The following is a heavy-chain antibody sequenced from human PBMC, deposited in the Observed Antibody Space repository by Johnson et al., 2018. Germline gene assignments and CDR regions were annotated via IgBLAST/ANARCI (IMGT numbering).Heavy chain of an antibody. CDR1: GGSISYYY. V-gene: IGHV4-59*01. J-gene: IGHJ6*03. Sequence: QVQLQESGPGLVKPSETLSLSCSVSGGSISYYYWNWIRQSPGKGLEWIGYISPNGGTNYNPSLKSRVIISINTSYNHFYLRLPSVTAADTAVYYCASTSYYDMLTGYLRYYYMDVWGKGTTVTVSS. CDR2: ISPNGGT. D-gene: IGHD3-9*01. CDR3: ASTSYYDMLTGYLRYYYMDV.